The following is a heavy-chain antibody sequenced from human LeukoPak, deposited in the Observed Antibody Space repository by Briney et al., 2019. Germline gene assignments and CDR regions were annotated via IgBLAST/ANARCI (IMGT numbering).Heavy chain of an antibody. J-gene: IGHJ4*02. CDR3: AKQLGYCSDGSCYFPY. CDR2: ISNNGGYT. V-gene: IGHV3-23*01. D-gene: IGHD2-15*01. CDR1: GFTFGSSA. Sequence: GGSLRLSCAASGFTFGSSAMCWVRQAQGKGLEWVSAISNNGGYTYYADSVQGRFTISRDNSKSTLCLQMNSLRAEDTAVYYCAKQLGYCSDGSCYFPYWGQGTLVTVSS.